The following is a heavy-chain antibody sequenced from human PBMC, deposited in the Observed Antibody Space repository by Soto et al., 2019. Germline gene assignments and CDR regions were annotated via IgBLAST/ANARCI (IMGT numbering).Heavy chain of an antibody. D-gene: IGHD2-15*01. J-gene: IGHJ5*01. Sequence: SQTLSLTCAISGDSVSSNSAAWNWIRQSPSRGLEWLGRTYYRSKWYNDYAVSVKSRITINPDTSKNQFSLQLNSVAPEDTAVYCCAREVPTYGSGGSCYERWIDPSGQGTLVTVST. CDR1: GDSVSSNSAA. CDR3: AREVPTYGSGGSCYERWIDP. CDR2: TYYRSKWYN. V-gene: IGHV6-1*01.